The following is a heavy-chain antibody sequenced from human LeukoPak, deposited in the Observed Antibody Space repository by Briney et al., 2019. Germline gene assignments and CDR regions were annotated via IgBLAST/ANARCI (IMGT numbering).Heavy chain of an antibody. CDR1: GWPSSSYW. Sequence: GGSLTLPWTASGWPSSSYWVQWLRQAPGKGLEWVANINRDGSEKYYVDSVKGRFTISRDNAKNSLYLQMNSLRVEDTAVYYYASNSYNRPSEYWGQGTLVTVSS. V-gene: IGHV3-7*03. CDR3: ASNSYNRPSEY. J-gene: IGHJ4*02. D-gene: IGHD2-2*02. CDR2: INRDGSEK.